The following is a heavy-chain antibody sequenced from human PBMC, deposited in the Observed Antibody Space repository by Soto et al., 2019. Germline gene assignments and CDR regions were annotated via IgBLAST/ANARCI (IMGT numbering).Heavy chain of an antibody. D-gene: IGHD2-2*01. J-gene: IGHJ4*02. V-gene: IGHV3-23*01. CDR3: AKSPDTMPMELDY. CDR2: ISGSGGST. Sequence: EVQLLESGGGLVQPGGSLRLSCAASGFTFSSYAMSWVRQAPGKGLEWVSAISGSGGSTYYADSVKSRFTSSRDNSKNTLYMQMNSLRAEDTAVYYCAKSPDTMPMELDYWGQGTLVTVSS. CDR1: GFTFSSYA.